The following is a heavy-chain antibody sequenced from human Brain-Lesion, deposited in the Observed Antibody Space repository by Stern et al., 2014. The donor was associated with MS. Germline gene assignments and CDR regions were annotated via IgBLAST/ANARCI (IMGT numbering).Heavy chain of an antibody. J-gene: IGHJ4*02. CDR3: ASGYRIFDY. V-gene: IGHV4-61*02. CDR2: IHPSGSA. CDR1: GGSISSGSDY. Sequence: QVQLVESGPGLVKPSQTLSLTCTVSGGSISSGSDYWSWLRQPVGKGLEWIGRIHPSGSAFYTPSLKRRSTISTDTSMSQFSLELNSATAADTAIYYCASGYRIFDYWGQGILVTVSS. D-gene: IGHD5-18*01.